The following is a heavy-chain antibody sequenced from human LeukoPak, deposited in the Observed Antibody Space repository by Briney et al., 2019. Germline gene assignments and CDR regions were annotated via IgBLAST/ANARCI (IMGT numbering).Heavy chain of an antibody. Sequence: GRSLRLSCAASGFTCSSYGMHWVRQAPGKGLEWVAVISYDGSNKYYADSVKGRFAISRDNSKNTLYLQMNSLRAEDTAVYYCAKDLSSGWCDYWGQGTLVTVSS. CDR3: AKDLSSGWCDY. J-gene: IGHJ4*02. V-gene: IGHV3-30*18. CDR2: ISYDGSNK. D-gene: IGHD6-19*01. CDR1: GFTCSSYG.